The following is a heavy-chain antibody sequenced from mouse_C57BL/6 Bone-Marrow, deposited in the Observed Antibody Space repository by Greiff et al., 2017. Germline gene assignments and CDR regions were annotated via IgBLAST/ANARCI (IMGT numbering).Heavy chain of an antibody. J-gene: IGHJ4*01. V-gene: IGHV1-81*01. CDR3: ASRVLWAMDY. D-gene: IGHD1-1*02. CDR2: IYPRSGNN. Sequence: VQLQQSGAELARPGASVKLSCKASGYTFTSYGISWVKQRTGQGLEWIGEIYPRSGNNYYNEKFKGKATLTADKSSSTAYMELRSLTSDDSAVYFCASRVLWAMDYWGQGTSVTVSS. CDR1: GYTFTSYG.